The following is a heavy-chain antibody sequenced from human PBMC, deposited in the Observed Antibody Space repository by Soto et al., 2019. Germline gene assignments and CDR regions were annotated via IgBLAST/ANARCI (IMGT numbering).Heavy chain of an antibody. V-gene: IGHV3-21*01. Sequence: GGSLRLSCAASGFTFSSYSMNWVRPAPGEGVEWVSSISSSSSYIYSSDSTKCLFTISRERAKNPRYLQMNSRRAEDTAVDSCANDGLYSSSRYEIDRWGHGSLVTESS. D-gene: IGHD6-13*01. CDR2: ISSSSSYI. J-gene: IGHJ5*02. CDR3: ANDGLYSSSRYEIDR. CDR1: GFTFSSYS.